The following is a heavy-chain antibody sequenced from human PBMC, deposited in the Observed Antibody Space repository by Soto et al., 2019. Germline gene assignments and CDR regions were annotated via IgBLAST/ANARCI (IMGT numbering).Heavy chain of an antibody. CDR3: ARDVDACISTTCGYGHFDL. J-gene: IGHJ2*01. CDR2: IYSGGST. CDR1: GLTVSSNY. D-gene: IGHD2-2*01. Sequence: EMQLVEAGGGLVQPGGSLRLSCAASGLTVSSNYMSWVRQAPGKGLERASIIYSGGSTYYAASVKGRFTISRDNSENTMCLQMNSLRVQDTCVYYCARDVDACISTTCGYGHFDLWGRGSLVTGSS. V-gene: IGHV3-66*01.